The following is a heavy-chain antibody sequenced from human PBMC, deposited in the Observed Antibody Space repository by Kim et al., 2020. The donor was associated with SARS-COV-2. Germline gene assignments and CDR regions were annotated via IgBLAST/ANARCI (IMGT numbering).Heavy chain of an antibody. V-gene: IGHV3-23*01. D-gene: IGHD2-21*01. Sequence: GGSLRLSCVASGFTFDTYAMSWVRQAPGKGLEWVSVISGGAVNKFYADSVRGRFTTSRDNAKNTLYLQMNSLRDEDTALYYCAKMVIMDGYNYFYYYAMDVWGQGPTDTVSS. CDR3: AKMVIMDGYNYFYYYAMDV. J-gene: IGHJ6*02. CDR2: ISGGAVNK. CDR1: GFTFDTYA.